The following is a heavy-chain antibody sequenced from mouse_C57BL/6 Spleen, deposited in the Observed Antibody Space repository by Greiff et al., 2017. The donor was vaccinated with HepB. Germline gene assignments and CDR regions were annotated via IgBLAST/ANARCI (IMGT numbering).Heavy chain of an antibody. V-gene: IGHV1-55*01. CDR2: IYPGSGST. CDR3: ARGDYDLAY. Sequence: QVQLQPGAELVKPGASVKMSCKASGYTFTSYWITWVKQRPGQGLEWIGDIYPGSGSTNYNEKFKSKATLTVDTSSSTAYMQLSSLTSEDSAVYYCARGDYDLAYWGQGTLVTVSA. D-gene: IGHD2-4*01. J-gene: IGHJ3*01. CDR1: GYTFTSYW.